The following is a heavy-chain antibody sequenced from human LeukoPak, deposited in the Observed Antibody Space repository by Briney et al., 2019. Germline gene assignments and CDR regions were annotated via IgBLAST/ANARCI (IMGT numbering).Heavy chain of an antibody. J-gene: IGHJ4*02. CDR2: INPNSGGT. V-gene: IGHV1-2*04. CDR1: GYTFTGYY. D-gene: IGHD3-10*01. Sequence: GASVKVSCKASGYTFTGYYMHWVRQAPGQGLELMGWINPNSGGTNYAQKFQGWVTMTRDTSISTAYMELSRLRSDDTAVYYCAREYYYGSGSHSNLYYFDYWGQGTLVTVSS. CDR3: AREYYYGSGSHSNLYYFDY.